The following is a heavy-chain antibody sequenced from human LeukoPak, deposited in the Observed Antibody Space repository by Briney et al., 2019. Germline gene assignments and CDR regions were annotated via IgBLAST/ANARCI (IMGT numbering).Heavy chain of an antibody. V-gene: IGHV4-4*07. Sequence: SETLSLTCTVSGGSISNYHWSWIRQPAGKGLEWIGQIHTSGSTNYNPPLKSRVTVSIDTPENQLSLTIRSVTAADTAIYYCARRHISSGWSFDYWGQGTLVTASS. D-gene: IGHD6-19*01. CDR1: GGSISNYH. J-gene: IGHJ4*02. CDR3: ARRHISSGWSFDY. CDR2: IHTSGST.